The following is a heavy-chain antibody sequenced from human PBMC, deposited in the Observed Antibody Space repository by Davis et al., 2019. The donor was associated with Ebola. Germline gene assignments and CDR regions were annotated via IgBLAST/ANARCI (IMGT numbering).Heavy chain of an antibody. CDR2: IYSSGST. D-gene: IGHD3-16*02. J-gene: IGHJ4*02. CDR1: GGSISSYY. CDR3: ARGTKTGYVWGSYRSYYFDY. Sequence: PSETLSLTCNVSGGSISSYYWNWIRQSAGKGLEWIARIYSSGSTTYNPSLESRVTMSVDTSKKQFSLKLSSVTAADTAVYYCARGTKTGYVWGSYRSYYFDYWGQGTLVTVSS. V-gene: IGHV4-4*07.